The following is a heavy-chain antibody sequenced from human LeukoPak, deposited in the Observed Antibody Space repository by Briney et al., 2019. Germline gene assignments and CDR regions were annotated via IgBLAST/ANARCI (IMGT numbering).Heavy chain of an antibody. V-gene: IGHV4-31*03. D-gene: IGHD6-19*01. CDR1: GGLISRCGYY. J-gene: IGHJ6*02. CDR3: ARVDPSGWYNGMDV. CDR2: IYYRGST. Sequence: SETLSLICTVSGGLISRCGYYWRWSRQHPGEGLEWIGYIYYRGSTYYNPSRKSRVTISVNTSKNQFSLKLSSVTAADTAVYYCARVDPSGWYNGMDVWGQGTTVTVSS.